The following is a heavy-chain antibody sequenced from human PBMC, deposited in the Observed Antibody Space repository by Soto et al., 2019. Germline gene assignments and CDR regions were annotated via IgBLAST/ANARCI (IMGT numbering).Heavy chain of an antibody. J-gene: IGHJ4*02. CDR1: GFTFSDSA. CDR2: VANKPEGYTI. D-gene: IGHD5-18*01. CDR3: ARDSGYSYGPLDY. Sequence: GGSLRLSCAAPGFTFSDSAIHWVRQAPGKGLEWVGRVANKPEGYTITYGVSVKGRFTTSRDDSKNTAYLQMNSLRAEDTAVYYCARDSGYSYGPLDYWGQGTLVTVSS. V-gene: IGHV3-73*01.